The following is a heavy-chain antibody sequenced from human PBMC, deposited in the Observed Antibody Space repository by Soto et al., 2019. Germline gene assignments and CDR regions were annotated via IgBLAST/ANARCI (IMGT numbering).Heavy chain of an antibody. D-gene: IGHD3-10*01. J-gene: IGHJ6*02. CDR3: AREGRAMVRGLNYYGMDV. Sequence: PSGNLSLTCTVSGGSVSSGSFYWGWVRQPPGKGLEWIGYIYYSGSTNYNPSLKSRVTISVDTSKNQFSLKLSSVTAADTAVYYCAREGRAMVRGLNYYGMDVWGQGTTVTVSS. CDR2: IYYSGST. V-gene: IGHV4-61*01. CDR1: GGSVSSGSFY.